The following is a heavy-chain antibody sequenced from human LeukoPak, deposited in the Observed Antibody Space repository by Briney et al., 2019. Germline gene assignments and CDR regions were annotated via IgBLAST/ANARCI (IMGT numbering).Heavy chain of an antibody. CDR3: ARISSSNWYNERGAFDV. Sequence: SETLSLTCSVSGGSISSYYWSWIRQPAGKGLEWIGRIYTSGSTNYNPSLKSRVTMSVDTSKNQFSLKLRSVTAADTAVYYCARISSSNWYNERGAFDVWGQGTMVTVSS. CDR1: GGSISSYY. CDR2: IYTSGST. V-gene: IGHV4-4*07. J-gene: IGHJ3*01. D-gene: IGHD6-13*01.